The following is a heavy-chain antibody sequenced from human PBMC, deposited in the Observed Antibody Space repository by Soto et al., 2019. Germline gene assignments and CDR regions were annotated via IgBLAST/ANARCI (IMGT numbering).Heavy chain of an antibody. CDR1: GFTFDDYA. V-gene: IGHV3-9*01. Sequence: GGSLRLSCAASGFTFDDYAMHWVRQAPGKGLEWVSCITWNSGGIGYADSVKGRFTISRDNAKNSLYLQMNSLRDEDTALYYCAKDARVRGVNEVDYWGQGTLVTVSS. D-gene: IGHD3-10*01. CDR3: AKDARVRGVNEVDY. CDR2: ITWNSGGI. J-gene: IGHJ4*02.